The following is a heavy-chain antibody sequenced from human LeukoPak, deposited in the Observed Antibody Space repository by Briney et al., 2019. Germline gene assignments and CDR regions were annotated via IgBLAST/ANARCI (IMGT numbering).Heavy chain of an antibody. CDR1: GFTLSRDS. D-gene: IGHD2-15*01. CDR3: VRDNPRCWGVIPAKIDDY. J-gene: IGHJ4*02. CDR2: ISHDSGIR. Sequence: PGGSLRLSCAASGFTLSRDSMNWVRQAPGKGLEWISYISHDSGIRYYADSVRGRFTISRDNAKNSLYLQMHSLRAEDTAVYYCVRDNPRCWGVIPAKIDDYWGQGTLVTVSS. V-gene: IGHV3-48*01.